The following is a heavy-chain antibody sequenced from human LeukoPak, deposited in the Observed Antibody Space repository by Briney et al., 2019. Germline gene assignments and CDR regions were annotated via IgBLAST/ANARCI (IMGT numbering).Heavy chain of an antibody. D-gene: IGHD3-22*01. CDR1: GFTLCRCA. CDR3: ARRPRDTSGYYLGAFEA. Sequence: PGGSLSLFCRASGFTLCRCAMMCVRGAPEGGGVGVSAIGCSGADTYYADSVKGRFTISRDNAKNTLYLHMTSLGAEDTAVYFCARRPRDTSGYYLGAFEAWGQGTTVTVSS. V-gene: IGHV3-23*01. CDR2: IGCSGADT. J-gene: IGHJ3*01.